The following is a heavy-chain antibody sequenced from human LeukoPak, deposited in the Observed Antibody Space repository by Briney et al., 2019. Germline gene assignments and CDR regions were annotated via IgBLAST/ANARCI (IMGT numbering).Heavy chain of an antibody. CDR1: GGSISSSSYY. Sequence: PSETLSLTCTVSGGSISSSSYYWGWIRQPPGKGLEWIGYIYYSGSTNYNPSLKSRVTISVDTSKNQFSLKLSSVTAADTAVYYCARGLYYYDSSGYRGYYFDYWGQGTLVTVSS. V-gene: IGHV4-61*05. CDR3: ARGLYYYDSSGYRGYYFDY. J-gene: IGHJ4*02. CDR2: IYYSGST. D-gene: IGHD3-22*01.